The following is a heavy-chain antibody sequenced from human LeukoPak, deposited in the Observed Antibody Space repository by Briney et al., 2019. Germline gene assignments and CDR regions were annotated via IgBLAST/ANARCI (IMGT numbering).Heavy chain of an antibody. CDR3: ARGGNEMERLGDFDY. CDR1: GGSISSGGHS. D-gene: IGHD1-1*01. J-gene: IGHJ4*02. CDR2: IYHSGST. V-gene: IGHV4-30-2*01. Sequence: SETLSLTCAVSGGSISSGGHSWSWIRQPPGKGLEWIGYIYHSGSTYYNPSLKSRVTISVDRSKNQFSLKLSSVTAADTAVYYCARGGNEMERLGDFDYWGQGTLVTVSS.